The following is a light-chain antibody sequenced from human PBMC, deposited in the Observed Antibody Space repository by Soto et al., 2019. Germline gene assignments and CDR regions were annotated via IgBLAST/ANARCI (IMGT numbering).Light chain of an antibody. Sequence: DIQMTQSPSTLSASVGDRVTITCRASQSISSWLAWYQQKPGKAPKLLIYDASSLESGVPSRFSGSGSGTEFTLTISRLQPDDFATYYCQQYNSYSLTFGQGTTVEIK. V-gene: IGKV1-5*01. CDR3: QQYNSYSLT. CDR1: QSISSW. J-gene: IGKJ1*01. CDR2: DAS.